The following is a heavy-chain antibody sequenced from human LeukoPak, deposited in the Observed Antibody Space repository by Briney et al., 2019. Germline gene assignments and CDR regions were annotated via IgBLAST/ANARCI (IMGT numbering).Heavy chain of an antibody. V-gene: IGHV1-2*02. D-gene: IGHD2-21*01. J-gene: IGHJ4*02. CDR2: INPYSGAT. CDR3: ARAHIGNDLFIDY. Sequence: GASVKVSCTASGYTFTGYYMHWVRQAPGQGLEWMGWINPYSGATNYAQKFQGRVTMTGDTSISTAYMDLSSLKSDDTAVYYCARAHIGNDLFIDYWGQGTLVTVSS. CDR1: GYTFTGYY.